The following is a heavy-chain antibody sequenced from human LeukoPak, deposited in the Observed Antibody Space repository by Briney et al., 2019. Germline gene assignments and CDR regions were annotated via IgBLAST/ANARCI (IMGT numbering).Heavy chain of an antibody. V-gene: IGHV4-38-2*01. J-gene: IGHJ4*02. CDR3: AIRVVPLAGEEWGFIGDY. Sequence: PSETLSLTCAVSDYPISSNDVRGWIRQPPGKGLECIGVIYHSGTTYYNPSLKSRVTFLLDTSKSQFSLKLTSVSAADTAMYFCAIRVVPLAGEEWGFIGDYWRQGILVTVSS. CDR1: DYPISSNDV. D-gene: IGHD3-10*01. CDR2: IYHSGTT.